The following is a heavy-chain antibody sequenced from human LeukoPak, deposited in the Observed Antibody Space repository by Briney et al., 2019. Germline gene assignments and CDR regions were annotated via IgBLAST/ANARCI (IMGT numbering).Heavy chain of an antibody. CDR1: GFTFSSYG. CDR2: IRYDGRNK. Sequence: PGGSLRLSCAASGFTFSSYGMHWVRQAPGKGLEWVAFIRYDGRNKYYADSVKGRFTISRDNSKNTLYLQMNSLRGEDTAVYYCAKSGGSGSHNWFDPWGPGTLVTVSS. D-gene: IGHD3-22*01. J-gene: IGHJ5*02. CDR3: AKSGGSGSHNWFDP. V-gene: IGHV3-30*02.